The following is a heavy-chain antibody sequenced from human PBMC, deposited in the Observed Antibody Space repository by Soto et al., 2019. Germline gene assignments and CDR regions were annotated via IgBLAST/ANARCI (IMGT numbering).Heavy chain of an antibody. CDR2: IYSGGST. J-gene: IGHJ4*02. V-gene: IGHV3-53*04. D-gene: IGHD5-18*01. Sequence: EVQLVESGGGLVQPGGSLSLSCAASGFTVSSHYMSWARQAPGKGLEWVSVIYSGGSTYYADSVKGRFTISRHNSKNTLYLQMNSLRAEDTAVYYCATTPPSDTAMVFDYWGQGTLVTVSS. CDR1: GFTVSSHY. CDR3: ATTPPSDTAMVFDY.